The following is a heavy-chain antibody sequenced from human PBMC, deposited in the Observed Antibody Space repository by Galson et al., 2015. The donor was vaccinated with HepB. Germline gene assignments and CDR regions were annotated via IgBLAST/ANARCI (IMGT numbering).Heavy chain of an antibody. CDR2: ITGSGGNI. D-gene: IGHD2-2*01. V-gene: IGHV3-23*01. CDR1: GFTFSSYA. CDR3: ARVSHSSTSHIFDR. J-gene: IGHJ4*02. Sequence: SLRLSCAASGFTFSSYAMSWVRQAPGKGLEWVSGITGSGGNIYYAGAVKGRFTISRDNSNTTLYLQLNSLRAGDTAVHYCARVSHSSTSHIFDRWGQGTLVTVSP.